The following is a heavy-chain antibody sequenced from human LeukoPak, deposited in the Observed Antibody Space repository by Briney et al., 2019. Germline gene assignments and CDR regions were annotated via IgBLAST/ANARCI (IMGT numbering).Heavy chain of an antibody. CDR3: AKGTGSGWYDAFDF. D-gene: IGHD6-19*01. J-gene: IGHJ3*01. Sequence: VGSLRLSCAASGFTFSSYAMSWVRQAPGKGLEWVSSISGSGDSTYYADSVKGRFTISRDNSKNTLYLQMNSLRADDTAVYYCAKGTGSGWYDAFDFWGQGTMVTISS. CDR2: ISGSGDST. V-gene: IGHV3-23*01. CDR1: GFTFSSYA.